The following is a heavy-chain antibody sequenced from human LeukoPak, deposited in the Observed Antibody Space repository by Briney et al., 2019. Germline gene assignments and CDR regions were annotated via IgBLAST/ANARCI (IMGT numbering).Heavy chain of an antibody. CDR3: AKGSYYDSSGSFYFDY. Sequence: GGSLRLPCVASGFTFSSYAMSWVRQAPGKGLEWVSGISGSGDNTYYADSVKGRFTISRDNSKNTLYEQVNSLGTEDTAAYYCAKGSYYDSSGSFYFDYWGQGTLVTVSS. CDR1: GFTFSSYA. V-gene: IGHV3-23*01. J-gene: IGHJ4*02. CDR2: ISGSGDNT. D-gene: IGHD3-22*01.